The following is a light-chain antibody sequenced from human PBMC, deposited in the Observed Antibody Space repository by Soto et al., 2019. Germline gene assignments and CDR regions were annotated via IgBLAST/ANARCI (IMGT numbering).Light chain of an antibody. CDR1: SSDVGGYNY. Sequence: QSALTQPRSVSGSXXXSVXXXCTGTSSDVGGYNYVSWYQQHPGKAPKFIIYDVSKRPSGVPDRFSGSKSGNTASLTISGLQADDEADYYCCSYAGSYTLIFGGGTKVTVL. V-gene: IGLV2-11*01. CDR2: DVS. J-gene: IGLJ2*01. CDR3: CSYAGSYTLI.